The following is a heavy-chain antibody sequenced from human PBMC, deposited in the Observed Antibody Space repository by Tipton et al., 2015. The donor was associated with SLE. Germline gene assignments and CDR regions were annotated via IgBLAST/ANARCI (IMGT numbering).Heavy chain of an antibody. J-gene: IGHJ3*02. D-gene: IGHD2-15*01. CDR2: IHSSGST. Sequence: TLSLTCTVSGGSISSGDYYWSWIRQHPIKGLEWIGYIHSSGSTYYNPSLKSRVVISVDTSENQFSLKLRSVNAADTALYYCARATYSVIVDAFDIWGQGTMVTVSS. CDR3: ARATYSVIVDAFDI. V-gene: IGHV4-31*03. CDR1: GGSISSGDYY.